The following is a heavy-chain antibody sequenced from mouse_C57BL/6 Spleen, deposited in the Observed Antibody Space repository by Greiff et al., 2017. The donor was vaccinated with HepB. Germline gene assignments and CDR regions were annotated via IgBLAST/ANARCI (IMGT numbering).Heavy chain of an antibody. D-gene: IGHD3-3*01. J-gene: IGHJ2*01. Sequence: QVQLQQSGAELARPGASVKMSCKASGYTFTSYTMHWVKQRPGQGLEWIGYINPSSGYTKYNQKFKDKATLTADKSSSTAYMQLSSLTSEDSAVDYGAISRTDYFDYWGQSTTLTVSS. CDR1: GYTFTSYT. V-gene: IGHV1-4*01. CDR3: AISRTDYFDY. CDR2: INPSSGYT.